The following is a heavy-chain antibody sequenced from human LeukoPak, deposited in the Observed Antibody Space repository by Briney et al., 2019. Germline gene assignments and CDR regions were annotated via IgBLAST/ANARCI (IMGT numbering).Heavy chain of an antibody. V-gene: IGHV3-21*01. J-gene: IGHJ6*04. D-gene: IGHD2-2*01. CDR2: ISSSSSYI. CDR3: ASVVPAAGDDYYYGMDV. CDR1: GFTFSSYS. Sequence: PGGSLRLSCAASGFTFSSYSMNWVRQAPGKGLEWVSSISSSSSYIYYADSVKGRFTISRDNAKNSLYLQTNSLRAEDTAVYYCASVVPAAGDDYYYGMDVWGKGTTVTVSS.